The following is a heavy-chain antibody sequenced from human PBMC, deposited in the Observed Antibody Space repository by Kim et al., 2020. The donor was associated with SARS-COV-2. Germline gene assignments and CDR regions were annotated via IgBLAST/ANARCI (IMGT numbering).Heavy chain of an antibody. Sequence: ASVKVSCKASGYTFTSYDINWVRQATGQGLEWMGWMNPNSGNTGYAQKFQGRVTMTRNTSISTAYMELGSLRSEDTAVYYCARGLLLLWFRYLHGMDVWGQGTTVTVSS. CDR2: MNPNSGNT. V-gene: IGHV1-8*01. CDR1: GYTFTSYD. D-gene: IGHD3-10*01. CDR3: ARGLLLLWFRYLHGMDV. J-gene: IGHJ6*02.